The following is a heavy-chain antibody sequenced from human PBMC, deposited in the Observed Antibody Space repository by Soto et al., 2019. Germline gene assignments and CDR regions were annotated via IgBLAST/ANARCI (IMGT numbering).Heavy chain of an antibody. Sequence: QVQLVESGGGVVQPGRSLRLSCAASGFTFSSYGMHWVRQAPGKGLEWVAVISYDGSNKYYADSVKGRFTISRDNSKNTLYLQMNSLRAEDTAVYYCAKDRDYDPLNSYYFDYWGPGTLVTVSS. V-gene: IGHV3-30*18. D-gene: IGHD3-22*01. CDR2: ISYDGSNK. J-gene: IGHJ4*02. CDR1: GFTFSSYG. CDR3: AKDRDYDPLNSYYFDY.